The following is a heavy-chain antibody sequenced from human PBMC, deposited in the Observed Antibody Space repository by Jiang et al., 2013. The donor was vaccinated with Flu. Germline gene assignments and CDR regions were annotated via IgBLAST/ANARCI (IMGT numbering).Heavy chain of an antibody. CDR3: ARDPYYYGSGSYYKPFDY. CDR2: TYYRSKWYN. CDR1: GDSVSSNSAA. D-gene: IGHD3-10*01. Sequence: TLSLTCAISGDSVSSNSAAWNWIRQSPSRGLEWLGRTYYRSKWYNDYAVSVKSRITINPDTSKNQFSLQLNSVTPEDTAVYYCARDPYYYGSGSYYKPFDYWGQGTLVTVSS. J-gene: IGHJ4*02. V-gene: IGHV6-1*01.